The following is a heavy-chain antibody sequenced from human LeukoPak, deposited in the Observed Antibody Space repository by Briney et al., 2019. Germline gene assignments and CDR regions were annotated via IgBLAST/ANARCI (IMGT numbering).Heavy chain of an antibody. J-gene: IGHJ4*02. D-gene: IGHD4-23*01. CDR3: ARDQATVATPWWDH. Sequence: ASVKVSCKAPGYTFTGYYVHWVRQAPGQGLEWMGWINANSGGTNYAQKFQGRVTMTRDTSISTAYMELSRLRSDDTAVYFCARDQATVATPWWDHWGQGTLVTVSS. V-gene: IGHV1-2*02. CDR1: GYTFTGYY. CDR2: INANSGGT.